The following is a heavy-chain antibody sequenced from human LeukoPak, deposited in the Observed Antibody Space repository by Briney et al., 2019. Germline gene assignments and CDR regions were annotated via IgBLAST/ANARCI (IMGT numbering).Heavy chain of an antibody. CDR2: ISSSSSTI. J-gene: IGHJ3*02. CDR3: ARSSSGGDAFDI. V-gene: IGHV3-48*01. D-gene: IGHD6-19*01. Sequence: GGSLRLSCAASGLTFSSYSMKWVRQAPGKGLEWVSYISSSSSTIYYADSVKGRFTISRDNAKNSLYLQMNSLRAEDTAVYYCARSSSGGDAFDIWGQGTMVTVSS. CDR1: GLTFSSYS.